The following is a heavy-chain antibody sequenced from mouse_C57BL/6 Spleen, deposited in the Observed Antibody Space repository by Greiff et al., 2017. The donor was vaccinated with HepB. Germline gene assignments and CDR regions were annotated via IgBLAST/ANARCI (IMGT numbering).Heavy chain of an antibody. CDR1: GYTFTGYW. J-gene: IGHJ3*01. CDR3: ARSSACYDYDDPAWFAY. D-gene: IGHD2-4*01. CDR2: ILPGSGST. Sequence: VLVVESGAELMKPGASVKLSCKATGYTFTGYWIEWVKQRPGHGLEWIGEILPGSGSTNYNDNFKGKATFTADTSSNTAYMQLSSLTTEDSAIYYCARSSACYDYDDPAWFAYWGQGTLVTVSA. V-gene: IGHV1-9*01.